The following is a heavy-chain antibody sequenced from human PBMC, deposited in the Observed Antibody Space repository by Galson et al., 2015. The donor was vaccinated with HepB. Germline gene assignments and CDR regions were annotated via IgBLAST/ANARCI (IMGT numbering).Heavy chain of an antibody. D-gene: IGHD6-13*01. CDR2: ISSSSSYT. J-gene: IGHJ4*02. V-gene: IGHV3-11*06. Sequence: SLRLSCAASGFTFSDYYMSWIRQAPGKGLEWVSYISSSSSYTNYADSVKGRFTISRDNAKNSLYLQMNSLRAEDTAVYYCARAPPSIAAFDYWGQGTLVTVSS. CDR1: GFTFSDYY. CDR3: ARAPPSIAAFDY.